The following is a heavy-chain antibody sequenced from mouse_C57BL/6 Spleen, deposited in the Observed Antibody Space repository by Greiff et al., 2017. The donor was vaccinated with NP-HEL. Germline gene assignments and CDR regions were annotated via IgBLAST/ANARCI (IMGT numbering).Heavy chain of an antibody. CDR3: ARRGNYNAMDY. CDR1: GYTFTSYW. V-gene: IGHV1-55*01. J-gene: IGHJ4*01. Sequence: QVQLQQPGAELVKPGASVKMSCKASGYTFTSYWITWVKQRPGQGLEWIGDIYPGSGSTNYNEKFKSKATLTVDTSSSTAYMQLSSLTSEDSAIYYCARRGNYNAMDYWGQGTSVTVSS. CDR2: IYPGSGST. D-gene: IGHD2-1*01.